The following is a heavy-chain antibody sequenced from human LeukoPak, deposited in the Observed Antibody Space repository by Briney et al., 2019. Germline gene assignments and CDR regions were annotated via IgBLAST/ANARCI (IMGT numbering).Heavy chain of an antibody. D-gene: IGHD6-6*01. CDR1: GFSFDDYA. CDR3: AAGAALSDYYYGLDV. J-gene: IGHJ6*02. Sequence: PGGSLRLSCAASGFSFDDYAMHWVRQAPGKGLEWVSGISWISGSTGYADSVKGRFTISRDNAKNSLFLQMNSLRVEDTALYYCAAGAALSDYYYGLDVWGQGTTVTVSS. V-gene: IGHV3-9*01. CDR2: ISWISGST.